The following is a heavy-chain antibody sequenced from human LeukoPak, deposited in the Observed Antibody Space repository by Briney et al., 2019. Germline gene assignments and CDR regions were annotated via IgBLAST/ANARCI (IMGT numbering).Heavy chain of an antibody. CDR1: GFTFSSYA. J-gene: IGHJ4*02. Sequence: TGGSLRLSCAASGFTFSSYAMSWVRQAPGKGLEWVSAISGSGGSTYYADSVKGRFTISRDNSKSTLHLQMSSLRAEDTAVYYCAKELVGWSTVDYWGQGTLVTVSS. D-gene: IGHD6-19*01. V-gene: IGHV3-23*01. CDR2: ISGSGGST. CDR3: AKELVGWSTVDY.